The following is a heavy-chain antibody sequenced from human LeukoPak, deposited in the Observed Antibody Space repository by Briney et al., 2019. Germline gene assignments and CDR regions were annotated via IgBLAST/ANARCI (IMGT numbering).Heavy chain of an antibody. J-gene: IGHJ4*02. Sequence: GGSLRLSCAASGFTFSKYGMHWVRRAPGKGLEWVAIIWYDGIKKYYADSVKGRFTISRDNSKNTLFLQMNSLRAEDTAVYYCTRAFDRGLYSDYWGQGTLVTVSS. CDR1: GFTFSKYG. V-gene: IGHV3-33*01. CDR2: IWYDGIKK. D-gene: IGHD3-9*01. CDR3: TRAFDRGLYSDY.